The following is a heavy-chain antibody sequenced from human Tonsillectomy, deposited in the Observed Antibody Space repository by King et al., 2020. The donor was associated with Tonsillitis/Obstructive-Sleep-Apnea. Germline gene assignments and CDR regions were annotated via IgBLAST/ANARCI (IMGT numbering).Heavy chain of an antibody. CDR1: GGSVSGSDYY. CDR3: AGHSRDSSWGDYFYYMDV. CDR2: IYYSGTT. V-gene: IGHV4-39*01. J-gene: IGHJ6*03. Sequence: QLQESGPGLVKPSETLSLTCTVSGGSVSGSDYYWGWIRQPPGKGLEWIGTIYYSGTTYYNPPLKSRVTISVATSKNQFSLNLNSVTAADTAVYYCAGHSRDSSWGDYFYYMDVWGKGTTVTVSS. D-gene: IGHD6-6*01.